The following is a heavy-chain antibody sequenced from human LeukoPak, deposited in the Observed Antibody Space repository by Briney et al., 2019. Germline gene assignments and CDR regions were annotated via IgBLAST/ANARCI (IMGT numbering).Heavy chain of an antibody. Sequence: GGSLRLSCAASGFTFSSYAMHWVRQAPGKGLEWVAVISYDGSNKYYADSVKGRFTISRDNSKNTLYLQMNSLRAEDTAVYYCAREEGITMVRGVPDYWGQGTLVTVSS. CDR3: AREEGITMVRGVPDY. CDR2: ISYDGSNK. V-gene: IGHV3-30*04. CDR1: GFTFSSYA. J-gene: IGHJ4*02. D-gene: IGHD3-10*01.